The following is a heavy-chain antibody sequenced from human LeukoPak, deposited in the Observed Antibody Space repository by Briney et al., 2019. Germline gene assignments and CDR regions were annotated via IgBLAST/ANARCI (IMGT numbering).Heavy chain of an antibody. J-gene: IGHJ2*01. CDR3: ARELRSSPDPDWNFDL. Sequence: ASVKVSCKASGGTFSSYAISWVRQAPGQGLEWMGGIIPIFGTANYAQKFQGRVTITADESTSTAYMELSSLRSEDTAVYYCARELRSSPDPDWNFDLWGRGTLVTVSS. CDR2: IIPIFGTA. D-gene: IGHD4-17*01. V-gene: IGHV1-69*01. CDR1: GGTFSSYA.